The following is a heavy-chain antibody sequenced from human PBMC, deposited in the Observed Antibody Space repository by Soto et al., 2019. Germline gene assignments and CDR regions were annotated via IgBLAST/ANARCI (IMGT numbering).Heavy chain of an antibody. CDR1: GFTVSSNS. CDR2: IYSGGST. CDR3: ARGLGRAYYDSSSYFHLDY. Sequence: PGGSLRLSCAASGFTVSSNSMSWVRQGPGKGLECVSVIYSGGSTYFADSVKGRFTISRDNSKNTLYLQMNSLRAEDTAVHYCARGLGRAYYDSSSYFHLDYWGQGTLVTVSS. J-gene: IGHJ4*02. D-gene: IGHD3-22*01. V-gene: IGHV3-53*01.